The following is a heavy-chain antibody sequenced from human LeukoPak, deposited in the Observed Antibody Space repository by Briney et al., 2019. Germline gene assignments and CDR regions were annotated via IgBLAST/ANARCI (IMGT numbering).Heavy chain of an antibody. CDR2: ISWNSGSI. CDR1: GFTFDDYA. V-gene: IGHV3-9*01. Sequence: GGSLRLSCAASGFTFDDYAMHWVRQAPGEGLEWVSGISWNSGSIGYADSVKGRFTISRDNAKNSLYLQMNSLRAEDTALYYCAKAVSVDTAMVTGGFDYWGQGTLITVSS. D-gene: IGHD5-18*01. J-gene: IGHJ4*02. CDR3: AKAVSVDTAMVTGGFDY.